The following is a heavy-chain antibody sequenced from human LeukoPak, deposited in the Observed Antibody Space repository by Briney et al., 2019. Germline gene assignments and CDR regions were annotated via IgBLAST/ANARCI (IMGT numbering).Heavy chain of an antibody. V-gene: IGHV6-1*01. CDR3: ARGLWWLRSGFDY. CDR2: TYYRSKWYN. CDR1: GDSVSSNSAA. J-gene: IGHJ4*02. D-gene: IGHD5-12*01. Sequence: SQTLSLTCAISGDSVSSNSAAWNWIRQSPSRGLEWLGRTYYRSKWYNDYAVSVKSRITINPDTSKNQFSLKLSSVTAADTAVYYCARGLWWLRSGFDYWGQGTLVTVSS.